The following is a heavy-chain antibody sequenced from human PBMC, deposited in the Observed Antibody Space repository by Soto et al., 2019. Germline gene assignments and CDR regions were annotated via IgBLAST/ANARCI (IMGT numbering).Heavy chain of an antibody. Sequence: SETLSLTCTVSGGSISSSSYYWGWIRQPPGKGLEWIGSIYYSGSTYYNPSLKSRVTISVDTSKNQFSLKLSSVTAADTAVYYCASLGVDDYGDSRYFDYWGQGTQVTVSS. V-gene: IGHV4-39*01. J-gene: IGHJ4*02. CDR2: IYYSGST. D-gene: IGHD4-17*01. CDR3: ASLGVDDYGDSRYFDY. CDR1: GGSISSSSYY.